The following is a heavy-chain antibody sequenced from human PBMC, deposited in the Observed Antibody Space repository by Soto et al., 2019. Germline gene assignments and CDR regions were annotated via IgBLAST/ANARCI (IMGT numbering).Heavy chain of an antibody. CDR2: ISSSSSTI. V-gene: IGHV3-48*01. J-gene: IGHJ4*02. CDR3: ARVVISGSYLDY. D-gene: IGHD1-26*01. Sequence: EVQLVESGGGLVQPGGSLRLSCAASGFTFSSYSMNWVRQAPGKGLEWVSCISSSSSTIYYADSVKGRFTISRDNAKNSLYLQMNSLRAEDTAVYYCARVVISGSYLDYWGQGTLVTVSS. CDR1: GFTFSSYS.